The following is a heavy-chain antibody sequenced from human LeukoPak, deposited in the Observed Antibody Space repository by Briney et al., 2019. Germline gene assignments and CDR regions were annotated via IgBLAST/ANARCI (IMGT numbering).Heavy chain of an antibody. Sequence: SETLSLTCTVSGGSISSYYWSWIRQPPGKGLEWIGYIYYSGSTNYNPSLKSRVTISVDTSKNQSSLKLSSVTAADTAVYYCARDTYSGSYYDYWGQGTLVTVSS. CDR3: ARDTYSGSYYDY. D-gene: IGHD1-26*01. CDR2: IYYSGST. V-gene: IGHV4-59*01. CDR1: GGSISSYY. J-gene: IGHJ4*02.